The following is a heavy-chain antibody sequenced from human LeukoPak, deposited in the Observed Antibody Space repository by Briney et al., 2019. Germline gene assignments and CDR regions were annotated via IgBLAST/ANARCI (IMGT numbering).Heavy chain of an antibody. V-gene: IGHV3-74*01. Sequence: PGGSLRLSCVASGFTFSSYWMHWVRQAPGKGLVWVSRINSDGSSTSYADSVKGRFTISRDNSKNTLYLQMNSLRAEDTAVYYCAKDREYSSSAGDYWGQGTLVTVSS. CDR3: AKDREYSSSAGDY. CDR1: GFTFSSYW. J-gene: IGHJ4*02. CDR2: INSDGSST. D-gene: IGHD6-6*01.